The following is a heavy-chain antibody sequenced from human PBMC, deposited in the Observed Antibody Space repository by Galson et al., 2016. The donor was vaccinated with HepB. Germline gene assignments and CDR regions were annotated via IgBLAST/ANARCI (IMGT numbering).Heavy chain of an antibody. V-gene: IGHV3-53*01. CDR1: GFTVSRFY. D-gene: IGHD6-19*01. CDR3: AREQWYYMDF. J-gene: IGHJ6*03. Sequence: SLRLSCAASGFTVSRFYMNWVRQAPGKGLEWVSVIFNDGDGGSTYYGDSVKGRFTISRDTSKNTVYLQMNSLRAEDTAVYYCAREQWYYMDFWGKGTTVTVSS. CDR2: IFNDGDGGST.